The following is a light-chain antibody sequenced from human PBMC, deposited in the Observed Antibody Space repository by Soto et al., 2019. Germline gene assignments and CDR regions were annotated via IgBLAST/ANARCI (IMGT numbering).Light chain of an antibody. J-gene: IGLJ1*01. CDR2: EVS. Sequence: QSVLTQPPSASGSPGQSVTISCTGTSNDVEGYNFVPWYQQHPGKAPKLMIFEVSKRPSGVPDRFSGSKSGSTASLTVSGLQAEDEADYYCSSYAGNNIYYVFGTGTKVTVL. CDR1: SNDVEGYNF. CDR3: SSYAGNNIYYV. V-gene: IGLV2-8*01.